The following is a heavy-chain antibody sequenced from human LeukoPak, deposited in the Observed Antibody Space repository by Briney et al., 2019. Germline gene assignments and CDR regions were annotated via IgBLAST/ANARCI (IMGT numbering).Heavy chain of an antibody. CDR3: AKGVDIWFGEYNWFDP. V-gene: IGHV4-4*07. Sequence: SETLSLTCSVSGDSISYFYWSWIRQAAGKGLEWIGRVSSSGSTDYNASLKSRVTMSVDTSKNQLSLKVISVTAADTAVYYCAKGVDIWFGEYNWFDPWGQGTLVTVSS. CDR1: GDSISYFY. J-gene: IGHJ5*02. CDR2: VSSSGST. D-gene: IGHD3-10*01.